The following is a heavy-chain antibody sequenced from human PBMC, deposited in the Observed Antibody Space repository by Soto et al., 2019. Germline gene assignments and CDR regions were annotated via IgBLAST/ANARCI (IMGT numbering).Heavy chain of an antibody. CDR1: GGSISSGGYY. CDR3: ARVSDYGDQLDY. J-gene: IGHJ4*02. V-gene: IGHV4-31*03. CDR2: IYYSGST. D-gene: IGHD4-17*01. Sequence: SETLSLTCTVSGGSISSGGYYWSWIRQHPGKGLEWIGYIYYSGSTYYNPSLKSRVTISVDTSKNQFSLKLSSVTAAGTAVYYCARVSDYGDQLDYWGQGTLVTVSS.